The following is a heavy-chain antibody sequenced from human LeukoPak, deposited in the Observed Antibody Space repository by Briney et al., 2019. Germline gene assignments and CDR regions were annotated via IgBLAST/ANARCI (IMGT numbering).Heavy chain of an antibody. Sequence: GGSLRLSCAASGFTVSTNYMSWVRQAPGKGLEWVSVIYSGGSTYYADSVRGRFTISRDSSKNTLYLQMNSLRAEDTAVYYCAREWEQDWGQGTLVTVSS. V-gene: IGHV3-53*01. J-gene: IGHJ4*02. CDR1: GFTVSTNY. D-gene: IGHD1/OR15-1a*01. CDR2: IYSGGST. CDR3: AREWEQD.